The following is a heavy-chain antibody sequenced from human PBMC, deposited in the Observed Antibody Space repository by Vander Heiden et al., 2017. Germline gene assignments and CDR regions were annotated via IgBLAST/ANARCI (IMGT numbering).Heavy chain of an antibody. CDR1: GFTFRDYD. J-gene: IGHJ4*02. V-gene: IGHV3-11*01. CDR2: ISSSSSTI. Sequence: QAQLVESGGGLVKPGGSLRLSCDASGFTFRDYDRSWIRQAPGKGLEWVSYISSSSSTIYYADSVKGRFTISRDNAKNSLYLQINSLRAEDTAVYYCARGFSGGVDTPMAPYFDYWGQGTLVTVSS. D-gene: IGHD5-18*01. CDR3: ARGFSGGVDTPMAPYFDY.